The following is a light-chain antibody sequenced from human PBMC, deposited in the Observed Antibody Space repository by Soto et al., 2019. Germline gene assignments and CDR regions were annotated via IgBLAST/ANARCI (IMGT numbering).Light chain of an antibody. CDR2: KAS. Sequence: DIQMTQSPSSLSASVGYRVTITCRASQAINSWLAWYQQKPGKAPKLLIYKASSLESGVPSRFSGSGSGTEFTLTISSLQPDDFATYDCQQYNSYSTFGQGTKVDIK. CDR1: QAINSW. V-gene: IGKV1-5*03. J-gene: IGKJ1*01. CDR3: QQYNSYST.